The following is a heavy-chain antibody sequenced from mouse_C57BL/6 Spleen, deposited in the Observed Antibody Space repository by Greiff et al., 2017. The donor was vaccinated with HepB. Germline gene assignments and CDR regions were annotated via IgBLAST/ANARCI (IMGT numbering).Heavy chain of an antibody. J-gene: IGHJ4*01. CDR1: GFTFTDYY. Sequence: EVHLVESGGGLVQPGGSLSLSCAASGFTFTDYYMSWVRQPPGKALEWLGFIRNKANGYTTEYSASVKGRFTISGDNSPIILYLHMNALRAEDSATYYCARSNYYGSSDYAMDYWGQGTSVTVSS. CDR3: ARSNYYGSSDYAMDY. V-gene: IGHV7-3*01. CDR2: IRNKANGYTT. D-gene: IGHD1-1*01.